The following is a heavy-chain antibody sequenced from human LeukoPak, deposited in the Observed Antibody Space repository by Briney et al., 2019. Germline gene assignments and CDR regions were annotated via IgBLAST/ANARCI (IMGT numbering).Heavy chain of an antibody. CDR2: ISGSGDST. CDR3: AKAAYCGGDCYRYYSDY. Sequence: GGSLRLSCAASGFTFSRYGMSWVRRAPGKGLEWVSAISGSGDSTHYADSIKGRLTISRDNSKNTLHLQMNSLRAEDTAVYYCAKAAYCGGDCYRYYSDYWGQGTLVTVSS. CDR1: GFTFSRYG. J-gene: IGHJ4*02. D-gene: IGHD2-21*02. V-gene: IGHV3-23*01.